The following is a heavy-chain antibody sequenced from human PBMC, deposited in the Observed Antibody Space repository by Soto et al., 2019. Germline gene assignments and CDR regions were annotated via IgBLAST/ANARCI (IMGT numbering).Heavy chain of an antibody. J-gene: IGHJ4*02. V-gene: IGHV1-18*01. CDR2: ISTYNGNP. CDR3: ARGRTRALDY. CDR1: GYIFTSQG. Sequence: QIQLVQSGAEVKKPGASVKVSCKASGYIFTSQGISWVRQAPGQGLEWMGWISTYNGNPNYAQKPQGRVTMTTNPSTTTAFLELRSLTSDDTAVYYCARGRTRALDYWGQGTPVIVSS. D-gene: IGHD1-7*01.